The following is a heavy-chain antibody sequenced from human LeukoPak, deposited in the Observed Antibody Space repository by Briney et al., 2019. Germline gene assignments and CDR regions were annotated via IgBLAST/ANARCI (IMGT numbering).Heavy chain of an antibody. CDR2: IYHSGST. CDR1: GYSISSGYY. Sequence: SETLSLTCTVSGYSISSGYYWGWIRQPPGKGLEWIGSIYHSGSTYYNPSLKSRVTISVDTSKNQFSLKLSSVTAADTAVYYCARGMVGATPTPPLNYWGQGTLVTDSS. D-gene: IGHD1-26*01. J-gene: IGHJ4*02. V-gene: IGHV4-38-2*02. CDR3: ARGMVGATPTPPLNY.